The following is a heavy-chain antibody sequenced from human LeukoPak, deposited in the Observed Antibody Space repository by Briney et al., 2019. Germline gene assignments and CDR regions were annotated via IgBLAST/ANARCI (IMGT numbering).Heavy chain of an antibody. V-gene: IGHV3-33*01. CDR3: ARDFGGSRDY. CDR1: GFIFSKYG. Sequence: GTSLRLSCAASGFIFSKYGMHWVRQAPGKGLEWVAVIWFDGINTNHADSVKGRSTVSRDNSKNTLFLQMNSLRAEDTAVYYCARDFGGSRDYWGQGTLVTVSS. CDR2: IWFDGINT. J-gene: IGHJ4*02. D-gene: IGHD3-16*01.